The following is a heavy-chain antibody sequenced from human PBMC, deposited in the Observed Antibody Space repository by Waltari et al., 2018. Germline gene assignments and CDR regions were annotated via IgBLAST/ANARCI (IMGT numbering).Heavy chain of an antibody. CDR1: GFTFSNAW. D-gene: IGHD3-22*01. CDR3: TTDLGYYDSSGYRDY. Sequence: EVQLVESGGGLVKPGGSLRLSCAASGFTFSNAWMSWVRQAPGKGLEWVGRIKSKTDGGTTDYAAPVKGRFTISRDDSKNTLYLQMNSLKTEDTAVYYCTTDLGYYDSSGYRDYWGQGTLVTVSS. CDR2: IKSKTDGGTT. V-gene: IGHV3-15*01. J-gene: IGHJ4*02.